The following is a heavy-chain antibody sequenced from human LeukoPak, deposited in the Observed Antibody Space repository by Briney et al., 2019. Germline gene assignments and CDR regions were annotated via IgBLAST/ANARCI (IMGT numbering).Heavy chain of an antibody. CDR3: AREAFRVVVPAAEIDY. CDR2: IKQDGSEK. V-gene: IGHV3-7*01. D-gene: IGHD2-2*01. CDR1: GFTFSSYW. Sequence: PGGSLRLSCAASGFTFSSYWMNWVRQAPGKGLEWVANIKQDGSEKYYVDSVKCRFTISRDNAKNSLYLQMNSLRAEDTAVYYCAREAFRVVVPAAEIDYWGQGTLVTVSS. J-gene: IGHJ4*02.